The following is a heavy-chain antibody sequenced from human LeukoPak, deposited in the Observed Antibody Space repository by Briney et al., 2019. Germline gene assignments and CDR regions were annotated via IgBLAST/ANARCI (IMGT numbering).Heavy chain of an antibody. CDR3: ARGAFTYYYDSSGYYYGY. J-gene: IGHJ4*02. V-gene: IGHV7-4-1*02. CDR1: GYTFTSYA. Sequence: ASVKVSCKASGYTFTSYAMNWVRQAPGQGLEWMGWINTNTGNPTYAQGFTGRFVFSLDTSVSTAYLQISSLKAEDTAVYYCARGAFTYYYDSSGYYYGYWGQGTLVTVSS. CDR2: INTNTGNP. D-gene: IGHD3-22*01.